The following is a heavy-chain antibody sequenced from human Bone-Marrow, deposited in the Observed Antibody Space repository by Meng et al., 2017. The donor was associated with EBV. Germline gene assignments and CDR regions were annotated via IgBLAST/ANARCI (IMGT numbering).Heavy chain of an antibody. D-gene: IGHD6-19*01. CDR3: ARPFPSWQSPRLDPFGA. Sequence: LQLRAPGPGQVKPSGTLPPTCTVSGDSISSFYSWGWIRQPPGRGLEWIGSVHYTGSTYYSPSLKSRVTVSVDTSKNQFSLRLTSVTAADTAVYYCARPFPSWQSPRLDPFGAWGQGTLVTVSS. V-gene: IGHV4-39*01. CDR1: GDSISSFYS. CDR2: VHYTGST. J-gene: IGHJ5*02.